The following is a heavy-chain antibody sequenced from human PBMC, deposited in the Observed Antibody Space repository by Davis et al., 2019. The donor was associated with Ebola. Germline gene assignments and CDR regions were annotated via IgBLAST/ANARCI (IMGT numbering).Heavy chain of an antibody. CDR3: ARERLGISGWYFDL. CDR2: IYSGAGGST. J-gene: IGHJ2*01. Sequence: GESLKISCAASGFTVSSNYMTWVRQAPGKGLEWVSIIYSGAGGSTYYADSVKGRFTISRDNAKNSLYLQMNSLRAEDTAVYYCARERLGISGWYFDLWGRGTLVTVSS. V-gene: IGHV3-66*01. D-gene: IGHD7-27*01. CDR1: GFTVSSNY.